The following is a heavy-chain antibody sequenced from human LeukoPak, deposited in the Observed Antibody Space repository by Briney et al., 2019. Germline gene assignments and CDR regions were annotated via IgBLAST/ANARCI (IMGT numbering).Heavy chain of an antibody. Sequence: GASVKVSCKASGYTFTGYYMHWVRQAPGQGLEWMGWINPNSGGTNYAQKFQGRVTMTRDMSTSTVYMELSSLRSEDTAVYYCARDPGLQLASYNWFDPWGQGTLVTVSS. D-gene: IGHD6-6*01. J-gene: IGHJ5*02. CDR1: GYTFTGYY. CDR3: ARDPGLQLASYNWFDP. V-gene: IGHV1-2*02. CDR2: INPNSGGT.